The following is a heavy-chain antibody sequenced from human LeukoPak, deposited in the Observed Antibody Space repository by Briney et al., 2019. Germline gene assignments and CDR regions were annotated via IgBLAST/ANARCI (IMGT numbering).Heavy chain of an antibody. CDR2: ISAYNGNT. J-gene: IGHJ4*02. CDR3: ARGLHYDFWSGYVY. V-gene: IGHV1-18*01. D-gene: IGHD3-3*01. CDR1: GYTFTSYG. Sequence: ASVKVPCKASGYTFTSYGISWVRQAPGQGLEWMGWISAYNGNTNYAQKLQGRVTMTTDTSTSTAYMELRSLRSDDTAVYYCARGLHYDFWSGYVYWGQGTLVTVSS.